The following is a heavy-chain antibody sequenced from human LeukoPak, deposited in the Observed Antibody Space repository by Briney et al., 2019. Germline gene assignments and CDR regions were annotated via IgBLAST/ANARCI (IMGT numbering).Heavy chain of an antibody. Sequence: SETLSLTCTVSGGSISSSSYYWGWIRQPPGKGLEWIGNIYYSGRTYYNPSLKSRVIISVDTSKNQFSLKLSSVTAADTAVYYCARGLRRWFGELSRDYYFDYWGQGTLVTVSS. V-gene: IGHV4-39*07. CDR2: IYYSGRT. CDR1: GGSISSSSYY. CDR3: ARGLRRWFGELSRDYYFDY. D-gene: IGHD3-10*01. J-gene: IGHJ4*02.